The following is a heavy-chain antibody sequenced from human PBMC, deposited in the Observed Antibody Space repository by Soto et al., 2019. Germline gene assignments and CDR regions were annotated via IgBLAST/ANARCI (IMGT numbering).Heavy chain of an antibody. CDR3: ARDLELRVCDY. J-gene: IGHJ4*02. Sequence: QVQLVQSGAEVKKPGASVKVSCKASGYTFTGYYMHWVRQAPGQGLEWMGWINPNRGGTNYAQKFQGWVTMTRDTSISTAYMELSRLRSDDTAVYYCARDLELRVCDYWGQGTLVTVSS. D-gene: IGHD1-7*01. CDR1: GYTFTGYY. CDR2: INPNRGGT. V-gene: IGHV1-2*04.